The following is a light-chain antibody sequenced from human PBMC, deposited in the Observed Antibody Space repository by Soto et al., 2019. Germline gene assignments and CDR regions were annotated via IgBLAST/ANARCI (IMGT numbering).Light chain of an antibody. J-gene: IGKJ5*01. CDR2: DAS. V-gene: IGKV3-11*01. CDR1: QSVSSY. Sequence: EIVLTQSPATLSLSPGERATLSCRASQSVSSYLAWYQQKPGQAPRLLIYDASNRATGIPARFSGSGSGTAFTLPISSLGPEDLAVYYCQQRSNRITFGQGTRLEIK. CDR3: QQRSNRIT.